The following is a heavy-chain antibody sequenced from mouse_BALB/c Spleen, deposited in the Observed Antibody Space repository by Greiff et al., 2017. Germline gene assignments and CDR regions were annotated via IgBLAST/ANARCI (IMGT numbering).Heavy chain of an antibody. J-gene: IGHJ3*01. D-gene: IGHD1-1*01. CDR2: IDPSDSYT. V-gene: IGHV1S127*01. CDR1: GYTFTSYW. CDR3: TREGLRCPFAY. Sequence: VQLQQSGAELVKPGASVKMSCKASGYTFTSYWMHWVKQRPGQGLEWIGVIDPSDSYTSYNQKFKGKATLTVDTSSSTAYMQLSSLTSEDSAVYYCTREGLRCPFAYWGQGTLVTVSA.